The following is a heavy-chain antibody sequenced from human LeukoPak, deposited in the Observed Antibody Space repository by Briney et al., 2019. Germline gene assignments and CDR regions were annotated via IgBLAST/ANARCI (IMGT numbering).Heavy chain of an antibody. CDR1: GFTFSSYW. CDR2: IKQGGSEK. CDR3: ARVQLGGSWFFDL. J-gene: IGHJ2*01. Sequence: GGSLRLSCAASGFTFSSYWMSWVRQTPGKGLEWVANIKQGGSEKYYVDSVKGRFTISRDNAKNSLYLQMNSLRAEDTAVYYCARVQLGGSWFFDLWGRGTLVTVSS. D-gene: IGHD5-12*01. V-gene: IGHV3-7*03.